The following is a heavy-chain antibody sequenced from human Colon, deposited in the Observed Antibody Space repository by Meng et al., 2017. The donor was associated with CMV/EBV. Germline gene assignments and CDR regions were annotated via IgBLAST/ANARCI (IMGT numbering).Heavy chain of an antibody. D-gene: IGHD5-12*01. V-gene: IGHV4-39*07. J-gene: IGHJ4*02. CDR3: ARSSGYKAFLDY. Sequence: GSLRLSCTVSGASISSMIYYWGWIRQSPGKGLEWIGSIYYSGTTYHSPSFKSRVTISIDTSKNQFSLRLRSVTVADTAVYYCARSSGYKAFLDYWGLGMQVTVSS. CDR2: IYYSGTT. CDR1: GASISSMIYY.